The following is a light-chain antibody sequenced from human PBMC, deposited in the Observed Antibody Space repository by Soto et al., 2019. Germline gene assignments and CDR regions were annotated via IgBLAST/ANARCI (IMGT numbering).Light chain of an antibody. CDR2: DVN. Sequence: QSVLTQPASVSGSPGQSIAISCTGTSSDVGAYDYVSWYQQHAGKAPKLMIYDVNNRPSGVSNRFSGSKSGNTASLTVSGLQAEDEADYYCCSYVGSNNYVFGTGTKVTVL. CDR3: CSYVGSNNYV. J-gene: IGLJ1*01. CDR1: SSDVGAYDY. V-gene: IGLV2-14*01.